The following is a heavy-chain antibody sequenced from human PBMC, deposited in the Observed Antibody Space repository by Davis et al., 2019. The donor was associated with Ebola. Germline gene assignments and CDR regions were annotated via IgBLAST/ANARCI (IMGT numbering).Heavy chain of an antibody. D-gene: IGHD6-6*01. Sequence: GESLKISCAASGFTFSSYGMNWVRQAPGKGLEWVSYITSSSSTIYYADSVKGRFTISRDNAKNSLYLQMNSLRDEDTAVYYCARDLVYSSSSWGWGTLVTVSS. CDR2: ITSSSSTI. V-gene: IGHV3-48*02. CDR3: ARDLVYSSSS. CDR1: GFTFSSYG. J-gene: IGHJ5*02.